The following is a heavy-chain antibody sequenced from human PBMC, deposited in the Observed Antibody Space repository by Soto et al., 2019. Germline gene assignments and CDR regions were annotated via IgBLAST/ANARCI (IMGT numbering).Heavy chain of an antibody. CDR3: TRRYNWNDYYVEP. D-gene: IGHD1-20*01. CDR1: GGSIRVQSYY. V-gene: IGHV4-39*01. CDR2: SYYSGTS. J-gene: IGHJ5*02. Sequence: PSETLSLTCTVSGGSIRVQSYYWTWIRQTPGKGLEWVGSSYYSGTSYFNPALKGRVTISVDTSTNQFSLRLTSVTAADTAVYYCTRRYNWNDYYVEPWGKGTLVTVSS.